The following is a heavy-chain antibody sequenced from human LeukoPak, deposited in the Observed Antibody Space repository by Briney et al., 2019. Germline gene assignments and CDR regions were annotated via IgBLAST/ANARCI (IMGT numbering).Heavy chain of an antibody. D-gene: IGHD2-21*02. Sequence: ASVKVSCKASGGTFSSYAISWVRQAPGQGLEWMGGIIPIFGTANYAQKFQGRVTITADEPTSTAYMELSSLRSEDTAVYYCARDRGLYCGGDCFTFDYWGQGTLVTVSS. CDR3: ARDRGLYCGGDCFTFDY. CDR1: GGTFSSYA. J-gene: IGHJ4*02. CDR2: IIPIFGTA. V-gene: IGHV1-69*13.